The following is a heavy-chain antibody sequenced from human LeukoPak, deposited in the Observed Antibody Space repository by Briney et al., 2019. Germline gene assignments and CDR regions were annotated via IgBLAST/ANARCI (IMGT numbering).Heavy chain of an antibody. CDR3: AKEGGIVVVPAAMEAYFDY. CDR1: GFTFSSYG. Sequence: GGSLRLSCAASGFTFSSYGMHWVRQAPGKGLEWVAFIRYDGSNKYYADSVKGRFTISRDNSKNTLYLQMNSLRAEDTAVYYCAKEGGIVVVPAAMEAYFDYWGQGTLVTVSS. CDR2: IRYDGSNK. D-gene: IGHD2-2*01. J-gene: IGHJ4*02. V-gene: IGHV3-30*02.